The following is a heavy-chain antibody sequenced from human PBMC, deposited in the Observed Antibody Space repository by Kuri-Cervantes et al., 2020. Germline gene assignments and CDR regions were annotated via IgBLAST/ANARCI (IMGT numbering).Heavy chain of an antibody. CDR1: GGSFSGYY. D-gene: IGHD2-2*01. J-gene: IGHJ6*02. Sequence: SETLSLTCAVYGGSFSGYYWSWIRQPPGKGLEWIGEINHSGSTNYNPSLKSRVTISVDTSKNQFSLKLSSVTAADTAVYYCAREGASVRSYCSSTSCFSGMDVWGQGTTVTVLL. CDR2: INHSGST. CDR3: AREGASVRSYCSSTSCFSGMDV. V-gene: IGHV4-34*01.